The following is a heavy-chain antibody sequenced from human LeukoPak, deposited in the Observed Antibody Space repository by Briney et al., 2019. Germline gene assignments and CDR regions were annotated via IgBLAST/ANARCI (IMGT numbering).Heavy chain of an antibody. CDR3: ARNSYYYYYMDV. V-gene: IGHV3-66*01. J-gene: IGHJ6*03. Sequence: GGSLRLSCAASGFTVSSNYMSWVRQAPGKGLEWVSVIYSGGSTYYADSVKGRFTISRDNSKNTLYLQMNSLRAEDTAVYYCARNSYYYYYMDVWGKGTTVTISS. D-gene: IGHD4-23*01. CDR1: GFTVSSNY. CDR2: IYSGGST.